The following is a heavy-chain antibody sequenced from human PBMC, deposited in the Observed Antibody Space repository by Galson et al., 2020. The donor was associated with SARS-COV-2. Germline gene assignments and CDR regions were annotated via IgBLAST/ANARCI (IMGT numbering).Heavy chain of an antibody. CDR3: ARQRGGYDWIADY. J-gene: IGHJ4*02. CDR1: GYSFTSYW. Sequence: KVSCKGSGYSFTSYWISWVRQMPGKGLEWMGRIDHSDSYTNYSPSFQGHVTISADKSISTAYLQWSSLKASDTAMYYCARQRGGYDWIADYWGQGTLVTVSS. CDR2: IDHSDSYT. V-gene: IGHV5-10-1*01. D-gene: IGHD5-12*01.